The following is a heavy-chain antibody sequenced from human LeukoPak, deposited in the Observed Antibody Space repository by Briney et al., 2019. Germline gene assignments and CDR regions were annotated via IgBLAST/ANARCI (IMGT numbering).Heavy chain of an antibody. CDR1: GYSFSDYG. J-gene: IGHJ4*02. Sequence: SVKVSCKTSGYSFSDYGISWVRQAPGQGLEWMGRIIPILGIANYAQKFQGRVTITADKSTSTAYMELSSLRSEDTAVYYCAIPNWGGNSGTLRHYWGQGTLVTVSS. D-gene: IGHD1-7*01. CDR3: AIPNWGGNSGTLRHY. V-gene: IGHV1-69*04. CDR2: IIPILGIA.